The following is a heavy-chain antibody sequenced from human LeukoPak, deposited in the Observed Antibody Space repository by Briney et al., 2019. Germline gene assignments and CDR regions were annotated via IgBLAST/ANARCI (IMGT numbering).Heavy chain of an antibody. D-gene: IGHD4-17*01. CDR2: SSAYNGNT. CDR1: VYTFTSYG. J-gene: IGHJ4*02. V-gene: IGHV1-18*01. CDR3: ARGGSTVTQTPFDY. Sequence: ASVKVSCKASVYTFTSYGISWVRQAPGQGLEWMGWSSAYNGNTNYSQKLQGRVTMTTDTSTSTAYMEMRRLRSDDTAVYYCARGGSTVTQTPFDYWGQGTLVTVSS.